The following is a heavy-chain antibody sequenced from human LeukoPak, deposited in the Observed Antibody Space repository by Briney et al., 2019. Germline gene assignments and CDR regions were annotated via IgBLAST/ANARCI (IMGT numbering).Heavy chain of an antibody. CDR1: GGSFSGYY. V-gene: IGHV4-34*01. D-gene: IGHD2-2*01. J-gene: IGHJ4*02. Sequence: SETLSLTCRVYGGSFSGYYWSWIRQPPGKGLEWIGEINHSGSTNYNPSLKSRVTISVDTSKNQFSLKLSSVTAADTAVYYCARRGVVPAARRQFDYWGQGTLVTVSS. CDR2: INHSGST. CDR3: ARRGVVPAARRQFDY.